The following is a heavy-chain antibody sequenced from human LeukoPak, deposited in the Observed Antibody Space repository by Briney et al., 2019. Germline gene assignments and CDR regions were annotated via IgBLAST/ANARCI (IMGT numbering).Heavy chain of an antibody. D-gene: IGHD6-19*01. CDR2: INTNTGNP. J-gene: IGHJ4*02. CDR3: ARDPPSGGPDRAVAGTDDY. V-gene: IGHV7-4-1*02. Sequence: GASVKVSCKASGYTFTSYAMNWVRQAPGQGLEWMGWINTNTGNPTYAQGFTGRFVFSLDTSVSTAYLQISSLKAEDTAVYYCARDPPSGGPDRAVAGTDDYWGQGALVTVSS. CDR1: GYTFTSYA.